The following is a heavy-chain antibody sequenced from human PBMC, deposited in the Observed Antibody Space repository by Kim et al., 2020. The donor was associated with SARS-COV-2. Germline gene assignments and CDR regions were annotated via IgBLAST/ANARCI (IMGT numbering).Heavy chain of an antibody. CDR3: ARHLSDPGTIYNLDY. V-gene: IGHV4-59*08. J-gene: IGHJ4*02. CDR1: GGSISGYY. Sequence: SETLSLTCTVSGGSISGYYWSWIRQPPEKGLEWIAYIYYSGSTKYNPSLKSRATISVDTSKNQFALKLRSVTAADTAIYYCARHLSDPGTIYNLDYWGLGTLVTVSS. D-gene: IGHD3-10*01. CDR2: IYYSGST.